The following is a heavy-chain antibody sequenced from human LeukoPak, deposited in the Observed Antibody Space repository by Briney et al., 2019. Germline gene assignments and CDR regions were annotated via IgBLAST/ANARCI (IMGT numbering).Heavy chain of an antibody. J-gene: IGHJ4*02. D-gene: IGHD2-15*01. CDR2: TSSSDAGT. Sequence: SGGSLRLSCAASGFTLSTYAMSWVRQTPGKGLEWVAATSSSDAGTYHADSVKGRFTISRDSSRSTLYLQMNSLRAGDAAVYYCAKAPVTTCSGAYCYPFDYWSQGTLVTVSS. V-gene: IGHV3-23*01. CDR1: GFTLSTYA. CDR3: AKAPVTTCSGAYCYPFDY.